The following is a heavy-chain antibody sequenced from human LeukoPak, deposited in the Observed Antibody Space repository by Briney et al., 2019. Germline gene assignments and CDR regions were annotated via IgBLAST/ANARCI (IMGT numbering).Heavy chain of an antibody. V-gene: IGHV3-53*01. CDR3: ARVADYYVSGHFDY. CDR2: IYSGGNT. CDR1: GFTVSGNY. J-gene: IGHJ4*02. Sequence: GGSLRLSCAASGFTVSGNYMIWVRQTPGKRLEWVSLIYSGGNTYYTDSVKGRFTISRDNSESTLYLQMNSLRTEDTAVYYCARVADYYVSGHFDYWGQGTLVTVSS. D-gene: IGHD3-10*01.